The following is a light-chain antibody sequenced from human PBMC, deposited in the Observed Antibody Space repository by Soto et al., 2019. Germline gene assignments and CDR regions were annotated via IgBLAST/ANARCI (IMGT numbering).Light chain of an antibody. CDR1: QSISTF. CDR2: GAS. J-gene: IGKJ5*01. Sequence: DIQMTQSPSSLSASVGDRVTITCRASQSISTFLNWYQHKPGKPPKLLIYGASNLQRGVPSRFSGSGSGTDFTLTISSLQPEDFATYYCQQSYSTPPITFGQGTRLEIK. CDR3: QQSYSTPPIT. V-gene: IGKV1-39*01.